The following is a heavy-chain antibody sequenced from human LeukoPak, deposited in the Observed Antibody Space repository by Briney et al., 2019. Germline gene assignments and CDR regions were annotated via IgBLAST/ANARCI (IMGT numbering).Heavy chain of an antibody. V-gene: IGHV3-30*02. Sequence: GGSLRLSCVASGFTFSSYGMHWVRQAPGKGLEGVAFIRYDGSNKYYADSVKGRFTISRDNYKNTLYLQMNSLRAEDTAVYYCAKVLWFGELSLSLDYWGQGTLVTVSS. J-gene: IGHJ4*02. CDR2: IRYDGSNK. D-gene: IGHD3-10*01. CDR1: GFTFSSYG. CDR3: AKVLWFGELSLSLDY.